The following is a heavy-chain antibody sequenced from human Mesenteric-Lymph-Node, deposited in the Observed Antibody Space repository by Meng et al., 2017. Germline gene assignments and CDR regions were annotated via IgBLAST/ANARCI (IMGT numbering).Heavy chain of an antibody. CDR2: IYYRGST. CDR1: CGYFTEGCYF. J-gene: IGHJ4*02. D-gene: IGHD6-19*01. Sequence: QVKLQVSCPGRLKDAPPLSLPCTLPCGYFTEGCYFCRCIRQRPGKGLECSGNIYYRGSTDYNASLKSRVTISVNTSKNHFSLRRSSVTAADTAVYYCATFPLPGKQWLVTDYWGQGTLVTVSS. V-gene: IGHV4-31*03. CDR3: ATFPLPGKQWLVTDY.